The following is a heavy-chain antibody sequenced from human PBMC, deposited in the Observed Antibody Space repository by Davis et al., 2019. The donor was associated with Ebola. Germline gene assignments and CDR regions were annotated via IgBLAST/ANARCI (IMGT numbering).Heavy chain of an antibody. CDR2: INPNSGGT. CDR1: GYTFTGYY. D-gene: IGHD1-26*01. J-gene: IGHJ4*02. V-gene: IGHV1-2*04. Sequence: SVKVSCKASGYTFTGYYMHWVRQAPGQGLEWMGWINPNSGGTNYAQKFQGWVTMTRDTSISTAYMELSRLRSDDTAVYYCARFHGSTKRTAYFDYWGQGTLVTVSS. CDR3: ARFHGSTKRTAYFDY.